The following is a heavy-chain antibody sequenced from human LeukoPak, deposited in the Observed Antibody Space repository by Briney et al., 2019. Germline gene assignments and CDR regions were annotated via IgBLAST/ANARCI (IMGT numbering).Heavy chain of an antibody. V-gene: IGHV4-34*01. CDR2: INHSGST. CDR1: GGSFSGYY. D-gene: IGHD2-2*01. Sequence: PSETLSLTCAVYGGSFSGYYWSWIRQPPGKGLEWIGEINHSGSTNYNPSLKSRVTISVDTSKNQFSLKLSSVTAADTAVYYCARGSRRVPPPVVLAVRVPSYFDYWGQGTLVTVSS. CDR3: ARGSRRVPPPVVLAVRVPSYFDY. J-gene: IGHJ4*02.